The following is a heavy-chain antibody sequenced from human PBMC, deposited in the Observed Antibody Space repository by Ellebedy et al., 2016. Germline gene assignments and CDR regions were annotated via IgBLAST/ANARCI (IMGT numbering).Heavy chain of an antibody. CDR3: ARDRGGTTVVTDYGMDV. Sequence: ASVKVSXXVSGYTFTSYYMHWVRQAPGQGLEWMGIINPSGGSTSYAQKFQGRVTMTRDTSTSTVYMELSSLRSEDTAVYYCARDRGGTTVVTDYGMDVWGQGTTVTVSS. D-gene: IGHD4-23*01. J-gene: IGHJ6*02. V-gene: IGHV1-46*01. CDR1: GYTFTSYY. CDR2: INPSGGST.